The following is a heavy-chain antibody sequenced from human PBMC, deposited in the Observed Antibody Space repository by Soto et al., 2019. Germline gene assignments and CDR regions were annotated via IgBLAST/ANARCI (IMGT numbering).Heavy chain of an antibody. J-gene: IGHJ3*02. CDR1: GFTVSSIY. V-gene: IGHV3-66*01. CDR3: ARGHITMIASAFDI. Sequence: GRSLRLSCAASGFTVSSIYMSWVRQAPGKGLEWVSVIYSGGSTYYANSVKGRFTISRDNSKNQFSLKLSSVTAADTAVYYCARGHITMIASAFDIWGQGTMVTVSS. D-gene: IGHD3-22*01. CDR2: IYSGGST.